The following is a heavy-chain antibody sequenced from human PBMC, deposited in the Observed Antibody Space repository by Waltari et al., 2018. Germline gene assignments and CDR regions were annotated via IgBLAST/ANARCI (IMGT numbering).Heavy chain of an antibody. J-gene: IGHJ6*03. CDR1: GFTFSSYA. D-gene: IGHD3-3*01. CDR2: IYSGARNT. V-gene: IGHV3-23*03. Sequence: EVQLLESGGALVQPGGSLRLSCAASGFTFSSYAMSWVRQAPGKGLEWVSVIYSGARNTYYADSVKGRFTISRDNSKNTLYLQMHSLRAEDTATYYCVKDLHDFWSGYSTMDVWGKGTTVTVSS. CDR3: VKDLHDFWSGYSTMDV.